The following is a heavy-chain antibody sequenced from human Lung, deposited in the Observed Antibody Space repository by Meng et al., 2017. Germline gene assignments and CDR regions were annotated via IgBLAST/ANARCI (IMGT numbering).Heavy chain of an antibody. CDR2: ISSSST. Sequence: EVQLVESGGGLVKPGGSLRLSCAASGFTFSSYSMNWVRQAPGKGLEWVSSISSSSTYADSVKGRFTISSDNAKNSLYLQMNSLRAEDTAVYYCARGRVVVAATPSDYWGQGTLVTVSS. J-gene: IGHJ4*02. V-gene: IGHV3-21*01. D-gene: IGHD2-15*01. CDR1: GFTFSSYS. CDR3: ARGRVVVAATPSDY.